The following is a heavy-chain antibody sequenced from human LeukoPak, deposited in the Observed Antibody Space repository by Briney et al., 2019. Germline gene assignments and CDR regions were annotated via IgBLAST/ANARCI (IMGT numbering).Heavy chain of an antibody. CDR2: IKEDGSTK. Sequence: GGSLRLSCAVSGFTFSNYLMSWVRQAPGKGLEWVANIKEDGSTKYYVDSVKGRFTISRDYAKNSLYLQINSLRVEDTAVYYCARIGYSSSSIDYWGQGTPVTVSS. CDR3: ARIGYSSSSIDY. J-gene: IGHJ4*02. CDR1: GFTFSNYL. D-gene: IGHD6-19*01. V-gene: IGHV3-7*01.